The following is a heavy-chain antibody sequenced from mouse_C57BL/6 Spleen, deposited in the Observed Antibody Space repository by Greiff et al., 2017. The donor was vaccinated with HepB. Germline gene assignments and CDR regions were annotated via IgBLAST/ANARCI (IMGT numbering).Heavy chain of an antibody. D-gene: IGHD2-14*01. CDR2: IDPSDSYT. V-gene: IGHV1-59*01. Sequence: QVQLQQPGAELVRPGTSVKLSCKASGYTFTSYWMHWVKQRPGQGLEWIGVIDPSDSYTNYNQKFKGKATLTVDTSSSTAYMQLSSLTSEDSAVYYCARSLVRGSYYAMDYWGQGTSVTVSS. CDR3: ARSLVRGSYYAMDY. J-gene: IGHJ4*01. CDR1: GYTFTSYW.